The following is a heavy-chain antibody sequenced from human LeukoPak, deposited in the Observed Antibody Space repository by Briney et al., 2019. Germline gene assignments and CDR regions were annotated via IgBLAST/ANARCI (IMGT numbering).Heavy chain of an antibody. Sequence: GASVKVSCKASGFTFTTSAVQWVRQARGQRLEWIGWIVVGSGDTDYAQKFQGRVTITTDESTSTAYMELSSLRSEDTAVYYCARVGYSSSPFDYWGQGTLVTVSS. V-gene: IGHV1-58*01. J-gene: IGHJ4*02. CDR1: GFTFTTSA. CDR2: IVVGSGDT. CDR3: ARVGYSSSPFDY. D-gene: IGHD6-13*01.